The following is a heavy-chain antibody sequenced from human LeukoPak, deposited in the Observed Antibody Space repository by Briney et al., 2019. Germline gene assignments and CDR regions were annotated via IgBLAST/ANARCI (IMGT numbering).Heavy chain of an antibody. V-gene: IGHV1-2*02. D-gene: IGHD2-2*01. J-gene: IGHJ4*02. CDR1: GYTFTGYY. CDR2: INPNSGGT. Sequence: ASVKVSCKASGYTFTGYYMHWVRQAPGQGFEWMGWINPNSGGTNYAQKFQGRVTMTRDTSISTAYMELRRLRSDDTAVYYCATAKERAESVLVPTCFDYWGQGTLVTVSS. CDR3: ATAKERAESVLVPTCFDY.